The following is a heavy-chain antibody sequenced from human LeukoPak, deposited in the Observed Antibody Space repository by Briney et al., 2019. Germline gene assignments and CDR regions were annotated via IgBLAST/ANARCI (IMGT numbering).Heavy chain of an antibody. CDR3: TTRQGLEWLNDASDI. J-gene: IGHJ3*02. CDR2: IKSKTDGGTT. CDR1: GFTFSNSW. V-gene: IGHV3-15*01. D-gene: IGHD3-3*01. Sequence: GGSLRLSCAASGFTFSNSWMSWVRQAPGKGLEWVGRIKSKTDGGTTDYAAPVKGRFTISRDDSKNTLYLQMNSLKTEDTAVYYCTTRQGLEWLNDASDIWGQGTMVTVSS.